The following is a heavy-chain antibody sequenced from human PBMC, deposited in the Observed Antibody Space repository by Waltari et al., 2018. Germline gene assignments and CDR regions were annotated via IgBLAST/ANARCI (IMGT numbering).Heavy chain of an antibody. CDR1: GGSFSGYY. CDR3: ARTTPDWGYYDYVWGSYRPTFDY. D-gene: IGHD3-16*02. V-gene: IGHV4-34*01. J-gene: IGHJ4*02. CDR2: INHSGST. Sequence: QVQLQQWGAGLLRPSETLSLTCAVYGGSFSGYYWRWIRQPPGKGLEWIGEINHSGSTNYNPSLKSRVTISVDTSKNQFSLKLSSVTAADTAVYYCARTTPDWGYYDYVWGSYRPTFDYWGQGTLVTVSS.